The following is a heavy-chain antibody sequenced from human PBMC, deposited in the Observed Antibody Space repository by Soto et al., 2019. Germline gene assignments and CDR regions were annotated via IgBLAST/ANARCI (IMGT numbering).Heavy chain of an antibody. CDR2: TYYRSKWYN. D-gene: IGHD1-7*01. Sequence: PSQTLSLTCAISGDSVSSNSAAWNWIRQSPSRGLEWLGRTYYRSKWYNDYAVSVKSRITINPDTSKNQFSLQLNSVTPEDTAVVYCARDLLSITGTSDAFDIWGQGTMVTVSS. J-gene: IGHJ3*02. V-gene: IGHV6-1*01. CDR1: GDSVSSNSAA. CDR3: ARDLLSITGTSDAFDI.